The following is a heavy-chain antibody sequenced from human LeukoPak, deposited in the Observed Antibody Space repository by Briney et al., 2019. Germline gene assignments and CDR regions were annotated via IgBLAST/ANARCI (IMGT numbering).Heavy chain of an antibody. V-gene: IGHV3-48*04. J-gene: IGHJ6*02. CDR1: GFTFSSYS. Sequence: GGSLRLSCAASGFTFSSYSMNWVRQAPGKGLEWVSYISSSSAIYYADSVKGRFTISRDNANNSLYLQMNSLRAEDTAVYYCARNLAVAGRGGYYYYYGMDVWGQGTTVTVSS. CDR2: ISSSSAI. D-gene: IGHD6-19*01. CDR3: ARNLAVAGRGGYYYYYGMDV.